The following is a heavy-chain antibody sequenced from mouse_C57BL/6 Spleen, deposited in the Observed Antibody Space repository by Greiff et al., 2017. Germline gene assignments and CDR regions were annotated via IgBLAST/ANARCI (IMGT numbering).Heavy chain of an antibody. J-gene: IGHJ3*01. V-gene: IGHV3-8*01. CDR1: GYSITSDY. Sequence: EVMLVESGPGLAKPSQTLSLTCSVTGYSITSDYWNWIRKFPGNKLEYMGYLSYRGSTSKHPSLKSRISITRDTSKNQYYLQLNSVTTEDTATYYCARFGYYGSSPWFAYWGQGTLVTVAA. CDR3: ARFGYYGSSPWFAY. D-gene: IGHD1-1*01. CDR2: LSYRGST.